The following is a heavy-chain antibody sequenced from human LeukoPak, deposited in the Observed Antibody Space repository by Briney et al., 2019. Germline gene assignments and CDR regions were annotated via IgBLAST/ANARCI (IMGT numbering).Heavy chain of an antibody. Sequence: SGPTLVNPTQTLTLTCTFSGFSLSTSGMGVSWIRQPPGKALEWLARIDWDDDKYYSTSLKTRLTISKDTSKNQVVLTMTNMDPVHTATHYCARTYSNPPSYYYYYTNVWGKGTTVTVSS. D-gene: IGHD4-11*01. CDR2: IDWDDDK. V-gene: IGHV2-70*11. CDR1: GFSLSTSGMG. J-gene: IGHJ6*03. CDR3: ARTYSNPPSYYYYYTNV.